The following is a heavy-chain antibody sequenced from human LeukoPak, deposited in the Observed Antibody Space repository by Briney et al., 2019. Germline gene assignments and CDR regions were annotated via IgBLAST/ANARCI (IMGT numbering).Heavy chain of an antibody. CDR1: GGSISSGSYY. D-gene: IGHD3-3*01. CDR2: IYTSGST. J-gene: IGHJ5*02. CDR3: ARDHYDFWSGYSNLFGP. Sequence: PSETLSLTCTVSGGSISSGSYYWSWIRQPAGKGLEWIGRIYTSGSTNYNPSLKSRVHISVDTSKNQVSLKVCSVTAADTAVYYCARDHYDFWSGYSNLFGPWGQGTLVTVSS. V-gene: IGHV4-61*02.